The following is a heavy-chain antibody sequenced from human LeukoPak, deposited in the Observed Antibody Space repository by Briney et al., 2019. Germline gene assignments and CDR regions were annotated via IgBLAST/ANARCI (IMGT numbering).Heavy chain of an antibody. CDR1: GFTFSTYG. V-gene: IGHV3-33*01. CDR2: MWYDGSNK. CDR3: ARDGYSGSKRGFYFDP. J-gene: IGHJ4*02. D-gene: IGHD5-12*01. Sequence: PGRSLRLSCAASGFTFSTYGMHWVRQTPGKGLGWVAVMWYDGSNKYYADSVKGRFTISRDNSKNTLDLQMNSLRVEDTAVYYCARDGYSGSKRGFYFDPWGQGTLVTVSS.